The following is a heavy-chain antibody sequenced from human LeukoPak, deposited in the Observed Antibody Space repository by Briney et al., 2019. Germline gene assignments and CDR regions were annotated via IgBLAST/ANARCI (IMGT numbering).Heavy chain of an antibody. Sequence: GGSLRLSCGASGFTFSSYGMHWVRQAPGKGLEWVANINQDGSQKYYVDSVKGRFTISRDNAKNSLYLQMNSLRAEDTAVYYCARDRGNQRGYYYYYMDVWGKGTTVTVSS. D-gene: IGHD1-14*01. CDR3: ARDRGNQRGYYYYYMDV. CDR2: INQDGSQK. CDR1: GFTFSSYG. J-gene: IGHJ6*03. V-gene: IGHV3-7*01.